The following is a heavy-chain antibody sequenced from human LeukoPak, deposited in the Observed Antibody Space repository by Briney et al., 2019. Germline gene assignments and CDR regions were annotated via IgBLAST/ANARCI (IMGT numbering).Heavy chain of an antibody. D-gene: IGHD3-22*01. CDR2: IYYSGST. V-gene: IGHV4-39*01. CDR1: GRSISSPSYY. J-gene: IGHJ4*02. CDR3: ARHSYYYDSSDFYYFFDY. Sequence: SETLSLTCTVSGRSISSPSYYWGWLRQPPGKGLEWIGSIYYSGSTYYNPSLKSRVTISVDKSKNQFSLKLSSVTAADTAVYYCARHSYYYDSSDFYYFFDYWGQGTLVTVSS.